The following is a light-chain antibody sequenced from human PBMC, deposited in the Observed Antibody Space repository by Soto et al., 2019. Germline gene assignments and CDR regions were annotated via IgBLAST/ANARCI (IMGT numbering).Light chain of an antibody. J-gene: IGKJ4*01. V-gene: IGKV3-11*01. Sequence: EIVLTQSPATLSLSPGERATLSCRASQNVFKYLAWYQKRLGQAPRLLIYDASNRATGIPARFNGSGSGTDYTLTISRLEPEDFAIYYCQQRINWPLTVGGGTKVDIK. CDR2: DAS. CDR3: QQRINWPLT. CDR1: QNVFKY.